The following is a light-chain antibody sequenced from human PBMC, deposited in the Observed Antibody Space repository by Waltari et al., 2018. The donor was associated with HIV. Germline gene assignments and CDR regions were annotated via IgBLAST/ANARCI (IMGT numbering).Light chain of an antibody. V-gene: IGLV1-47*01. CDR1: SSNIGTNY. CDR3: AAWDDSLGGRGL. J-gene: IGLJ3*02. CDR2: RNN. Sequence: QSVLTQPPSATGTPGQRVTISCSGSSSNIGTNYVHLYQQLPGTTPKLLIDRNNQRPSGVPERFSASKSGTSASRAIRWLRSEEEGDYYCAAWDDSLGGRGLFGGGTRLTVL.